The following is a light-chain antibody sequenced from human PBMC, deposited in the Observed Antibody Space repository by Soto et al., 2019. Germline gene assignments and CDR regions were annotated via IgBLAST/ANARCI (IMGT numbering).Light chain of an antibody. CDR3: SSYTSSSTGVV. J-gene: IGLJ2*01. CDR2: EVS. CDR1: SSDVGGYNY. Sequence: QSALTQPASVSGSPGQSITISCTGTSSDVGGYNYVSWYQQHPGKAPKLMIYEVSNRPSGVSNRFFGSKSGNTASLTISGLQAEDEADYYCSSYTSSSTGVVFGGGTKLTVL. V-gene: IGLV2-14*01.